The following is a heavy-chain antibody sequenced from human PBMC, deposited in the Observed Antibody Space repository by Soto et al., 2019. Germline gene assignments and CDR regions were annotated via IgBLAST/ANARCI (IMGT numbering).Heavy chain of an antibody. V-gene: IGHV3-74*03. J-gene: IGHJ3*02. CDR3: AREAGYCSRTSCYRRAFDT. CDR2: INTDGGSS. D-gene: IGHD2-2*01. Sequence: EVQLVESGGDLVQPGGSLRLSCAASGFTFSGHWMHWVRQVPGKGLECGSRINTDGGSSAYADSVKGRFTISRDNAKNTLYLQMNGLRAEDTAVYYCAREAGYCSRTSCYRRAFDTWGQGTTVTVSS. CDR1: GFTFSGHW.